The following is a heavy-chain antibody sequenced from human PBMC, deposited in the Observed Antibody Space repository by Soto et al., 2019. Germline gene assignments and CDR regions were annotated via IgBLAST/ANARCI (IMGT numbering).Heavy chain of an antibody. CDR1: GGTFSSYA. CDR2: IIPIFGTA. D-gene: IGHD2-8*01. CDR3: VRVDIVLMVYALHYRLDV. Sequence: GASVKVSCKASGGTFSSYAISWVRQAPGQGLEWMRGIIPIFGTANYAQKFQGRVTITADESTSTAYIELSSLRSEDTDVNYCVRVDIVLMVYALHYRLDVWGQGSTVTVSS. V-gene: IGHV1-69*13. J-gene: IGHJ6*02.